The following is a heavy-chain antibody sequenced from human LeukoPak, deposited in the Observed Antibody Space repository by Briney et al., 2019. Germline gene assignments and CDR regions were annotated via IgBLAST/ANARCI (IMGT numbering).Heavy chain of an antibody. CDR2: ISSGGTP. V-gene: IGHV3-66*02. J-gene: IGHJ4*02. Sequence: GGSLRLSCAASGFTFSNYAMSWVRQAPGKGLEWVSVISSGGTPYYADSVKGRFTISRDSSENTLYLQMHSLRAEDTAVYYCARGGAGYAFDYWGQGTLVTVSS. CDR3: ARGGAGYAFDY. D-gene: IGHD5-12*01. CDR1: GFTFSNYA.